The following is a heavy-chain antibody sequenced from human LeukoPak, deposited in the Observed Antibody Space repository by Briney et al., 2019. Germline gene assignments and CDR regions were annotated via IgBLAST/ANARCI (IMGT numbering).Heavy chain of an antibody. J-gene: IGHJ4*02. Sequence: PSETLSLTCAVYGGSFSGYYWSWIRQPPGKGLERIGEINHSGSTNYNPSLKSRVTISVDTSKNQFSLKLSSVTAADTAVYYCARGGNYGDYDGYFDYWGQGTLVTVSS. D-gene: IGHD4-17*01. CDR3: ARGGNYGDYDGYFDY. CDR1: GGSFSGYY. V-gene: IGHV4-34*01. CDR2: INHSGST.